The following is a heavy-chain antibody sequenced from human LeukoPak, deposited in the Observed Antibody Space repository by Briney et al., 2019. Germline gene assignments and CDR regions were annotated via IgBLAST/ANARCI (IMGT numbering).Heavy chain of an antibody. CDR2: IYSGGST. D-gene: IGHD3-3*01. V-gene: IGHV3-66*01. CDR1: GFTVSINY. Sequence: GGSLRLSCAASGFTVSINYISWVRQAPGKGLEWVSVIYSGGSTYYADSVKGRFTISRDNSKNTLYLQMNSLRAEDTAVYYCARDPLRFLGAHWGQGTLVTVSS. CDR3: ARDPLRFLGAH. J-gene: IGHJ4*02.